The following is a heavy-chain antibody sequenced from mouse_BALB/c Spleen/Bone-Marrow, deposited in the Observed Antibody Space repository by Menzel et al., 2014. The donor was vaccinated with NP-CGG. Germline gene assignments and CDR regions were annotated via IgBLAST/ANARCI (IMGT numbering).Heavy chain of an antibody. Sequence: VQLQQSGAELVKPGASVKLSCKVSGYTFTNYYVYWVKHRPGQGLEWIGESNPSNGVTNFNEKFMIKATLTVDSSSSTAYMHLSSLTSEDSAVYYWTRSGFYGYGTYFDVWGAGTTVTVSS. V-gene: IGHV1S81*02. CDR2: SNPSNGVT. J-gene: IGHJ1*01. CDR3: TRSGFYGYGTYFDV. CDR1: GYTFTNYY. D-gene: IGHD1-2*01.